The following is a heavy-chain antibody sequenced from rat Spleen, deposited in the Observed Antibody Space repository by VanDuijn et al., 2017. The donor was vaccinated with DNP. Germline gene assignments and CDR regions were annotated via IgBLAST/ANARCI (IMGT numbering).Heavy chain of an antibody. CDR3: ARHGRRVFDY. V-gene: IGHV5-22*01. CDR2: ISYFGDNT. D-gene: IGHD1-11*01. CDR1: GFTFRDYN. Sequence: EVQLVESGGGLVQPGRSLKLSCAASGFTFRDYNMAWVRQSPKKGLELVAYISYFGDNTYSGDSVKGRFTISRDNAKSTLYLQMNSLRSEDMATYYCARHGRRVFDYWGQGVMVTVSS. J-gene: IGHJ2*01.